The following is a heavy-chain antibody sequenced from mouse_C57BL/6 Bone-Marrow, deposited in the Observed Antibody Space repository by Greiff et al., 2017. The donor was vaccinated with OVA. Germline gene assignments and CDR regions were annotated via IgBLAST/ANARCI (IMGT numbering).Heavy chain of an antibody. CDR2: IRNKANGYTT. V-gene: IGHV7-3*01. CDR3: ARYYYGSSYHYYALDY. D-gene: IGHD1-1*01. J-gene: IGHJ4*01. CDR1: GFTFTDYY. Sequence: EVHLVESGGGLVQPGGSLSLSCAASGFTFTDYYMSWVRQPPGKALEWLGFIRNKANGYTTEHSLSVTGRFTISRDNSQSYLYLLMNALRADARATYYCARYYYGSSYHYYALDYRGHRTSVPVS.